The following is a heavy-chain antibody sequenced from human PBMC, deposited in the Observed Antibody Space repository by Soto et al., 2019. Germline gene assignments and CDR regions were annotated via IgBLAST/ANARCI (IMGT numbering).Heavy chain of an antibody. V-gene: IGHV4-31*03. CDR2: IYYSGST. CDR1: GGXISSGGYY. CDR3: ARGARGAYDILTGYYGHYGMDV. J-gene: IGHJ6*02. Sequence: SETLSLTCTVSGGXISSGGYYWSWIRQHPGKGLEWIGYIYYSGSTYYNPSLKSRVTISVDTSKNQFSLKLSSVTAADTAVYYCARGARGAYDILTGYYGHYGMDVWGQGTTVTVSS. D-gene: IGHD3-9*01.